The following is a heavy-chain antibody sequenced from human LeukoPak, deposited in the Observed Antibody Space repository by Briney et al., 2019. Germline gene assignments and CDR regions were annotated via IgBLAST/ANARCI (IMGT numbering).Heavy chain of an antibody. D-gene: IGHD5-18*01. CDR3: ARAAGVQLWFHY. Sequence: AASVKDSCKVSGYTLTGYYMHWVRQAPEQGLEWMGRINPNSGGTNYAQKFQGGVTMTRDTSISTAYMELSSLRSDDTAVYYCARAAGVQLWFHYWGQGTLVTVSS. CDR2: INPNSGGT. V-gene: IGHV1-2*06. CDR1: GYTLTGYY. J-gene: IGHJ4*02.